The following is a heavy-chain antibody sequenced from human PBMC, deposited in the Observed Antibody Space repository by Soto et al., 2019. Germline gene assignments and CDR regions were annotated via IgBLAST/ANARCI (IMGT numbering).Heavy chain of an antibody. V-gene: IGHV1-8*01. Sequence: ALVTVSCEASGYTFTGYDINWVRQATGQGLGWRGWMNPNSGNTAYAQKFQGRVTMTRNTSISTAYMELSSLRSQDTAVYYCARGLRDRKQFWIGLYYFF. CDR2: MNPNSGNT. D-gene: IGHD3-3*01. J-gene: IGHJ6*01. CDR1: GYTFTGYD. CDR3: ARGLRDRKQFWIGLYYFF.